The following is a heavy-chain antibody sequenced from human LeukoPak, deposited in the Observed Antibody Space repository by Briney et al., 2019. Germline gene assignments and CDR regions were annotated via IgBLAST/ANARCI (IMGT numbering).Heavy chain of an antibody. V-gene: IGHV1-69*04. J-gene: IGHJ6*02. CDR3: ARVPRTKSDYYGMDV. Sequence: SVKVSCKASGGTFSGYAISWVRQAPGQGLEWMGRIIPILGIANYAQKFQGRVTITADKSTSTAYMELSSLRSEDTAVYYCARVPRTKSDYYGMDVWGQGTTVTVSS. D-gene: IGHD2-8*01. CDR2: IIPILGIA. CDR1: GGTFSGYA.